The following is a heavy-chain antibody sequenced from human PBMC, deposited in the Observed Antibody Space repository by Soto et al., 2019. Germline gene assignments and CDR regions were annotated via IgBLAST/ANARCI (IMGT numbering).Heavy chain of an antibody. CDR2: IYYSGST. V-gene: IGHV4-59*01. D-gene: IGHD3-10*01. J-gene: IGHJ4*02. CDR3: AGGRSGSYYFPLDY. Sequence: SETLSLTCTVSGGSISSYYWSWIRQPPGKGLEWIGYIYYSGSTNYNPSLKSRVTISVDTSKNQFSLKLSSVTAADTAVYYCAGGRSGSYYFPLDYWGQGTLVTVSS. CDR1: GGSISSYY.